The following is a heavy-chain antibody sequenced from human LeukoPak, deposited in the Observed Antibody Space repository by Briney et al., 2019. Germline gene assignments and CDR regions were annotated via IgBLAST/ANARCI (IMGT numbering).Heavy chain of an antibody. Sequence: SETLSLTCTVSGGSISSYYWSWIRPPPGKGLEWIGYIYYSGSTNYNPSLESRVTISVDTSKNQFSLKLSSVTAADTAVYFCARVLSSASKVFDYWGQGTLVTVSS. D-gene: IGHD6-6*01. CDR2: IYYSGST. J-gene: IGHJ4*02. V-gene: IGHV4-59*01. CDR1: GGSISSYY. CDR3: ARVLSSASKVFDY.